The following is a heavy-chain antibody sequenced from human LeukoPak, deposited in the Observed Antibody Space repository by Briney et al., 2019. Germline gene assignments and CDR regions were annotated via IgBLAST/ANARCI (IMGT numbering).Heavy chain of an antibody. CDR2: IWYDGSNK. V-gene: IGHV3-33*06. Sequence: GGSLRLSREASGFIFSSYGMHWVRQAPGKGLEWVAVIWYDGSNKYYADSVKGRFTISRDNSKSTVFLQMNSLRAEDTAVYYCAKDWANVVAITSLDSWGQGALVSVSS. CDR1: GFIFSSYG. CDR3: AKDWANVVAITSLDS. J-gene: IGHJ4*02. D-gene: IGHD2/OR15-2a*01.